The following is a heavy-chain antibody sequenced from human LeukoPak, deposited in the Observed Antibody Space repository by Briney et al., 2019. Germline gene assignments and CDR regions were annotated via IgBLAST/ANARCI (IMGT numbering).Heavy chain of an antibody. J-gene: IGHJ4*02. CDR2: ISGSGGGT. V-gene: IGHV3-23*01. D-gene: IGHD1-26*01. CDR1: GFIVSSNY. CDR3: AKDLGRYRNNFFDY. Sequence: SGGSLRLSCAASGFIVSSNYMSWVRQAPDKGLEWDSTISGSGGGTYYADSVKGRFTISRDDSKNTLYLQMNSLRADDTAVYYCAKDLGRYRNNFFDYWGQGNLVTVSS.